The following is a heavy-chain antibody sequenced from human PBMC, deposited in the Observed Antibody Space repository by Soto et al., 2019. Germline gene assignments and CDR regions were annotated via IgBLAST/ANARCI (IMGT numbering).Heavy chain of an antibody. CDR3: ASNSYDGDYTFDY. V-gene: IGHV1-46*03. CDR2: INPSGGST. CDR1: GYAFTSYY. D-gene: IGHD4-17*01. J-gene: IGHJ4*02. Sequence: ASVKVSCKASGYAFTSYYMHWVRQAPGQGLEWMGIINPSGGSTSYAQKFQGRVTMTRDTSTSTVYMELSSLRSEDTAVYYCASNSYDGDYTFDYWGQGTLVTVSS.